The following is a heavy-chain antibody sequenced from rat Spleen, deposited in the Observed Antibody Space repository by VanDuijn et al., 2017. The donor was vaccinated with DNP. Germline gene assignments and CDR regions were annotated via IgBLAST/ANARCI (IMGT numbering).Heavy chain of an antibody. V-gene: IGHV2S12*01. J-gene: IGHJ2*01. D-gene: IGHD1-11*01. CDR2: ISNSGIT. Sequence: QVQLKDSGPGLVQPSQTLSLTCTVSGFSLTSYGVSWVSTPPGKGRAGIAAISNSGITYFNSALKSRLSISRDTSKRQVFLKMTSLQTEDTAMYFCARWEGINAYWGQGVMVTVSS. CDR3: ARWEGINAY. CDR1: GFSLTSYG.